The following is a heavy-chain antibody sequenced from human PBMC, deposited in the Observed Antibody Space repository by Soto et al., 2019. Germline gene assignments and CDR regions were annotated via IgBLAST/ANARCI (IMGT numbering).Heavy chain of an antibody. CDR1: GGSISSGDYY. Sequence: PSETLSLTCTVSGGSISSGDYYWSWILQPPGKGLEWIGYIYYSGSTYYNPSLKSRVTISVGTSKNQFSLKLSSVTAADTAVYYCARGGITFGGVYNWFDPWGQGTLVTVSS. D-gene: IGHD3-16*01. J-gene: IGHJ5*02. CDR3: ARGGITFGGVYNWFDP. CDR2: IYYSGST. V-gene: IGHV4-30-4*01.